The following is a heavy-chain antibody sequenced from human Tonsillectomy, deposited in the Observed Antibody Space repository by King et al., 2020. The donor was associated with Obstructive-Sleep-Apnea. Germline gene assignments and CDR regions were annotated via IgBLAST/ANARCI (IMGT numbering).Heavy chain of an antibody. CDR1: GFTFSNYA. D-gene: IGHD3-3*01. V-gene: IGHV3-23*04. J-gene: IGHJ4*02. CDR3: AKVSYYDFWSGYPFSFDY. CDR2: ISGSGGST. Sequence: VQLVESGGGLVQPGGSPRLSCAASGFTFSNYAMSWVRQAPGKGLEWVSAISGSGGSTYYADSVKDRVTISRDNSKNTLSLQMNNVRAEDTALYYCAKVSYYDFWSGYPFSFDYWGQGTLVTVSS.